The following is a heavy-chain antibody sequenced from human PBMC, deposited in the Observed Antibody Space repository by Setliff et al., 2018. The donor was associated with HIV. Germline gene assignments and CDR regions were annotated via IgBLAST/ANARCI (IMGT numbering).Heavy chain of an antibody. V-gene: IGHV1-46*01. CDR2: INPSGGST. Sequence: ASVKVSCKASGYTFTSYYMQWVRQAPGQGLEWMGIINPSGGSTNYAQKFQGRVTMTRDTSTSTVYMELSSLRSEDTAVYYCAREGYDYVWGGYRSYYMDVWGKGTTVTVSS. CDR1: GYTFTSYY. CDR3: AREGYDYVWGGYRSYYMDV. D-gene: IGHD3-16*02. J-gene: IGHJ6*03.